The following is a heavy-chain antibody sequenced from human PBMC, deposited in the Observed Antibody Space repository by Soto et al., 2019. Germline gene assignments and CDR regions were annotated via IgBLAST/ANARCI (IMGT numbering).Heavy chain of an antibody. CDR1: GYTFISYA. CDR2: INTGNGYT. J-gene: IGHJ6*02. CDR3: ARVGPYYYYGMDV. V-gene: IGHV1-3*04. Sequence: ASVKVSCKASGYTFISYAIHWVRQAPGQMCEWMGWINTGNGYTKYXXKLQGRVXXARDASASTTXVELSXVTCEDTALYYCARVGPYYYYGMDVWRQGTTVTVSS.